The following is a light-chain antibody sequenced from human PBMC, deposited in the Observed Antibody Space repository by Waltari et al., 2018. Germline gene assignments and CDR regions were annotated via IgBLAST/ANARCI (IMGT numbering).Light chain of an antibody. Sequence: QTVLTQEPSFSVSPGATITLTCGLSSGSVCSSHYPSWYQQTPGQAPRTLIYNTNTLSSGVPARFSGSILGEKAALTITGAQADDECAYYCALYMGGGIWVFGGGTYLTVL. J-gene: IGLJ3*02. CDR1: SGSVCSSHY. CDR3: ALYMGGGIWV. V-gene: IGLV8-61*01. CDR2: NTN.